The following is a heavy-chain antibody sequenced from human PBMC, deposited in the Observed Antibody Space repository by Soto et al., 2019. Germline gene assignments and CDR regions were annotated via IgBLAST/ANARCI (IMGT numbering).Heavy chain of an antibody. D-gene: IGHD2-2*03. V-gene: IGHV3-23*01. J-gene: IGHJ4*02. CDR1: GFSFSDYA. CDR3: AKDGWDF. Sequence: EAQILESGGDLVRPGGSLRLSCSVSGFSFSDYAMNWVRQAPGKGLEWVSAVSGRGDGIFYADSVKGRFSISRDNSKNTLYLQMNSLRVEDTAIYYCAKDGWDFWGPGTLVTVSS. CDR2: VSGRGDGI.